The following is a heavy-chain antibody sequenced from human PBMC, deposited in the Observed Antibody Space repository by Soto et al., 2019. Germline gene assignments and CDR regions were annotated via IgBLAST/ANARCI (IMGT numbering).Heavy chain of an antibody. CDR2: IYPGDSDT. CDR1: GYSFTSYW. D-gene: IGHD6-19*01. V-gene: IGHV5-51*01. Sequence: PGESLKISCKGSGYSFTSYWIGWVRQMPGKGLEWMGIIYPGDSDTRYSPSFQGQVTISADKSISTAYLQWSSLKASDTAMYYCARRGAQWLVLGYVGEPNYYSGRGVWGKGTPVTFPS. J-gene: IGHJ6*04. CDR3: ARRGAQWLVLGYVGEPNYYSGRGV.